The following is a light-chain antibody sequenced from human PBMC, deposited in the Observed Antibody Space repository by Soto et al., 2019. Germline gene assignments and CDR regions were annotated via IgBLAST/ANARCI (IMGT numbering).Light chain of an antibody. CDR2: GAY. J-gene: IGKJ1*01. CDR1: QNVATN. V-gene: IGKV3-15*01. CDR3: HQYNSGLRT. Sequence: TVMTQSAVTLSVSLVERATLSCRASQNVATNMAWYQQKPGQHPRHLVYGAYLRAPGVPARFSGSGSGTQFTLTISGLQSDDFAMYYCHQYNSGLRTFGRGTRVEV.